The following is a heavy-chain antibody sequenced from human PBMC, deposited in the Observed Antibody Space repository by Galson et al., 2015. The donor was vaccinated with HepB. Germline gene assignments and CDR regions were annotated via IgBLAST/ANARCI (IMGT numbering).Heavy chain of an antibody. CDR3: ARGNATTGGAFDI. CDR1: GFTFSNYD. Sequence: SLRLSCAASGFTFSNYDMHWVRQRTGKSLEWVSVIGNVGGTNYADSVKGRFSISRENAKNSLYLQMNSLRAGDTAVYYCARGNATTGGAFDIWGQGTMVTVSS. J-gene: IGHJ3*02. V-gene: IGHV3-13*01. CDR2: IGNVGGT. D-gene: IGHD4-11*01.